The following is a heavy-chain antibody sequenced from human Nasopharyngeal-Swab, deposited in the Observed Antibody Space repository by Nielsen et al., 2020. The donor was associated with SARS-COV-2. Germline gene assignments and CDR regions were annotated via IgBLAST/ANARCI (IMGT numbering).Heavy chain of an antibody. Sequence: GSLRLSCTVSGGSIISYFWTWIRQPPGQGLEWIGNTYYSGSTHYNPSLESRVTISVDTSKDQFSLELSSATAADTAVYYCASRQWLGGEIDYWGQGTLVTVSS. CDR1: GGSIISYF. J-gene: IGHJ4*02. CDR3: ASRQWLGGEIDY. V-gene: IGHV4-59*12. CDR2: TYYSGST. D-gene: IGHD6-19*01.